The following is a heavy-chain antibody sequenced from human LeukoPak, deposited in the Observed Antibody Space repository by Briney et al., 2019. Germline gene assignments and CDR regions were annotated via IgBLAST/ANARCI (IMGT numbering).Heavy chain of an antibody. CDR3: ARDGYNSWDFDY. J-gene: IGHJ4*02. V-gene: IGHV3-21*01. CDR1: GFTFSSYS. Sequence: GGSLRLSFAASGFTFSSYSMNWVRQAPGKGLEWVSSISSRSSYIYYADSVKGRFTISRDNAKNSLYLQMNSLRAEDTAVYYCARDGYNSWDFDYWGQGTLVTVSS. D-gene: IGHD5-24*01. CDR2: ISSRSSYI.